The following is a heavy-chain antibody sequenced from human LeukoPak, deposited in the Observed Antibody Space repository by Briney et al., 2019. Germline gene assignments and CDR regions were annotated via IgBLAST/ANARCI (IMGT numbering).Heavy chain of an antibody. V-gene: IGHV4-31*03. Sequence: SETLSLTCTVSGGSISNGDHYWSWIRQHPGKGPEWIGHIYYSGSTYYNPSLKSRGIISVETSKNQFSLKLSSVTAADTAVYYCARERGGYYYDSSGYKNDAFDIWGQGTMVTVSS. D-gene: IGHD3-22*01. CDR2: IYYSGST. J-gene: IGHJ3*02. CDR1: GGSISNGDHY. CDR3: ARERGGYYYDSSGYKNDAFDI.